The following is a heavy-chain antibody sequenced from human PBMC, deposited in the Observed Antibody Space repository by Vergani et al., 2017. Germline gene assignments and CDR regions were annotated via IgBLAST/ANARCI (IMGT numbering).Heavy chain of an antibody. Sequence: QVQLVQSGAEVKKPGASVKVSCKASVYTFTSYDINWVRQATGQGLEWMGWMNPNSGNTGYAQKFQGRVTMTRNTSISTAYMELSSLRSEDTAVYYCARGPNTAMVTGYYYYGMDVWGQGTTVTVSS. V-gene: IGHV1-8*01. D-gene: IGHD5-18*01. CDR3: ARGPNTAMVTGYYYYGMDV. CDR1: VYTFTSYD. CDR2: MNPNSGNT. J-gene: IGHJ6*02.